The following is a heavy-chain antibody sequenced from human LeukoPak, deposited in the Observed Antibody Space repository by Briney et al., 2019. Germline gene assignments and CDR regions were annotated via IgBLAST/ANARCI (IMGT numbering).Heavy chain of an antibody. D-gene: IGHD1-26*01. V-gene: IGHV4-38-2*02. CDR2: IYHSGST. CDR1: GYSISSGYY. CDR3: ARDTLVGATNFDY. Sequence: KPSETLSLTCAVSGYSISSGYYWGWIRQPPGKGLEWXGSIYHSGSTYYNPSLKSRVTISVDTSKNQFSLKLSSVTAADTAVYYCARDTLVGATNFDYWGQGTLVTVSS. J-gene: IGHJ4*02.